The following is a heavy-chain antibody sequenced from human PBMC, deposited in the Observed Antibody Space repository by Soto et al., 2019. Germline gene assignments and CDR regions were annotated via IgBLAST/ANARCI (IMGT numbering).Heavy chain of an antibody. D-gene: IGHD2-8*01. J-gene: IGHJ4*02. CDR2: IYYSGST. Sequence: QVQLQESAPGLVKPSETLSLTCTVSGGSISSYYWSWFRQPPGKGLEWIGYIYYSGSTNYNPSLKSRVTISVDTSKNQFSLKLSSVTAADTAVYYCARRWGYAIDYWGQGTLVTVSS. CDR1: GGSISSYY. CDR3: ARRWGYAIDY. V-gene: IGHV4-59*08.